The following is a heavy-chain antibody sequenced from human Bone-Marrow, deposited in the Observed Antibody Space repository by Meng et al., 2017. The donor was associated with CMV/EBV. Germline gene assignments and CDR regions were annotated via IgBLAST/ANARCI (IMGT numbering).Heavy chain of an antibody. V-gene: IGHV4-4*02. J-gene: IGHJ5*02. CDR3: ARGGKYFWSAVNWFDP. CDR2: INHSGST. CDR1: CDSSISSHW. D-gene: IGHD3-3*01. Sequence: SCDSSISSHWRSWVRQPPVKGLEWIGEINHSGSTNYNPSLKSRVTISVDTSKNQFSLKLSSVTAADTAVYYCARGGKYFWSAVNWFDPWGQGTLVTVSS.